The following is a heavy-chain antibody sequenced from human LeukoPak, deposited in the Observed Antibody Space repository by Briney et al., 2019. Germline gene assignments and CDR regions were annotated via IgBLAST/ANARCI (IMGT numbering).Heavy chain of an antibody. J-gene: IGHJ2*01. Sequence: GGSLRLSCAASGFTFSSYAMHWVRQAPGKGPEWVGRIKSQSDGGTTDYAAPVKGRFSISRDDSKNSLFLQMNSLKTEDTAVYYCSYGANFYFDLWGRGTLVTVSS. V-gene: IGHV3-15*07. CDR1: GFTFSSYA. CDR3: SYGANFYFDL. CDR2: IKSQSDGGTT. D-gene: IGHD4/OR15-4a*01.